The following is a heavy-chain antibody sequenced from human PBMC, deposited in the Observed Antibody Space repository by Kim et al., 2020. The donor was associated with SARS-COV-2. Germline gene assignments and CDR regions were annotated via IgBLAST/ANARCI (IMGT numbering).Heavy chain of an antibody. V-gene: IGHV4-30-2*01. CDR3: ARERIAATGPLDF. D-gene: IGHD6-13*01. J-gene: IGHJ4*02. Sequence: TPSLNGRVTISIDRSKNPLSLRLTSVTAADTAVYYCARERIAATGPLDFWGQGTLVTVSS.